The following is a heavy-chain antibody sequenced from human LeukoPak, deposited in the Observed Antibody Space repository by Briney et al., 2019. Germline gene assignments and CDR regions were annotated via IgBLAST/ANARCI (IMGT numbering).Heavy chain of an antibody. CDR1: GFPFTDYS. V-gene: IGHV3-64D*06. CDR3: VKGSYSDYDRNWFDP. Sequence: GGSLRLSCSASGFPFTDYSMHWVRQAPGKGLDSISAISGNGRGTYYADSVKGRFTISRDNSKNTLYLQMSSLRPEDTAVYYCVKGSYSDYDRNWFDPWGQGTLVTVSA. CDR2: ISGNGRGT. J-gene: IGHJ5*02. D-gene: IGHD5-12*01.